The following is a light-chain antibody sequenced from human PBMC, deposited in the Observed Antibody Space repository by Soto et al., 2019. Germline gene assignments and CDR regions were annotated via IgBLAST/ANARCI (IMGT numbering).Light chain of an antibody. V-gene: IGKV1-5*03. CDR2: KAF. CDR1: QTISSW. Sequence: DIQMTQSPSTLSGSVGGRVTITCRASQTISSWLAWYQQKPGKAPKLLIYKAFTLKSGVPSRFSGSGSGTEFTLSISSLQPDDFATYYCQHYNSYSEAFGQATKVEL. CDR3: QHYNSYSEA. J-gene: IGKJ1*01.